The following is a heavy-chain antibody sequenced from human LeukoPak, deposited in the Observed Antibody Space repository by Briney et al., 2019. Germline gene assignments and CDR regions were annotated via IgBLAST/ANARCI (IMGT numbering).Heavy chain of an antibody. Sequence: PSETLSLTCAVSGGSISSGGYCWSWIRQHPGKGLEWIGYIYYSGSTYYNPSLKSRVTISVDTSKNQFSLKLSSVTAADTAVYYCAREYRDNWFDPWGQGTLVTVSS. V-gene: IGHV4-31*11. D-gene: IGHD1-14*01. J-gene: IGHJ5*02. CDR2: IYYSGST. CDR1: GGSISSGGYC. CDR3: AREYRDNWFDP.